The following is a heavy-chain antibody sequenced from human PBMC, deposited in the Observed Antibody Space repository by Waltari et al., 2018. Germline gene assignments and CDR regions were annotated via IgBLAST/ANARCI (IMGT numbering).Heavy chain of an antibody. D-gene: IGHD4-17*01. CDR3: ATMTTVTWGFFDY. CDR2: VAPEDGDT. CDR1: GYTLTELS. V-gene: IGHV1-24*01. J-gene: IGHJ4*02. Sequence: QVQLVQSGAEVKKPGASVKVSCKVSGYTLTELSMHWVRRAPGKGLEWMGGVAPEDGDTLYALKCQGRVTMTEYTSTDTAYMELSSLRSEDTAVYYCATMTTVTWGFFDYWGQGTLVTVSS.